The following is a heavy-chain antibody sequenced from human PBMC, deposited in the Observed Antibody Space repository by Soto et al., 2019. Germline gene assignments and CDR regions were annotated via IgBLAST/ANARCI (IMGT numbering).Heavy chain of an antibody. Sequence: GASVKVSCKASGGTFSSYAISWVRQAPGQGLEWMGGIIPIFGTANYAQKFQGRVTITADESTSTAYMELSSLRSEDTAVYYCARDSSSWYRWFDPWGQGTLVTVSS. D-gene: IGHD6-13*01. CDR3: ARDSSSWYRWFDP. J-gene: IGHJ5*02. CDR1: GGTFSSYA. V-gene: IGHV1-69*01. CDR2: IIPIFGTA.